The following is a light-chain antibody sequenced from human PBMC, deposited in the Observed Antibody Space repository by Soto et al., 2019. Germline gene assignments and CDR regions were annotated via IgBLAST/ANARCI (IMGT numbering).Light chain of an antibody. J-gene: IGKJ3*01. CDR2: GAS. Sequence: DIVLTQSPATLSVSPGDKATLSCGASQSVSNYLAWYHQKPGQAPSPLIYGASSMATGVPARFSGSGSGTEFHLTISSLQSEDSANYYCQQYSSWPFTFGPGNKVAIE. CDR3: QQYSSWPFT. CDR1: QSVSNY. V-gene: IGKV3-15*01.